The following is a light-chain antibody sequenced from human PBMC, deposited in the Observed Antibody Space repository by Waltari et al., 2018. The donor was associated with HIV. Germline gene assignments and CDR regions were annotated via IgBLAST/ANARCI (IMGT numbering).Light chain of an antibody. CDR2: SNT. V-gene: IGLV1-40*01. Sequence: QSVLTQPPSVSGAPGQRVTISCTGSSSTIGANYDLHWYQQLPGTAPKLLIYSNTNRPSGVPDRFSGSKSGTSASLAIAGLQAEDEADYYCQSYDRSLSGSVFGGGTKLTVL. CDR3: QSYDRSLSGSV. J-gene: IGLJ3*02. CDR1: SSTIGANYD.